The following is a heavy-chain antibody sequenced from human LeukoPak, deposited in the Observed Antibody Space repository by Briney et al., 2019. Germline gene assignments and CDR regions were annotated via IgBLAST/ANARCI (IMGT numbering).Heavy chain of an antibody. V-gene: IGHV4-59*01. Sequence: KASETLSLTCTVSGGSISSYYWSWIRQPPGKGLEWIGYIYYSGSTNYNPSLKSRVTISVDTSKNQFSLKLSSVTAADTAVYYCARGSSSHYYYYMDVWGKGTTVTVSS. CDR2: IYYSGST. J-gene: IGHJ6*03. CDR3: ARGSSSHYYYYMDV. CDR1: GGSISSYY. D-gene: IGHD6-6*01.